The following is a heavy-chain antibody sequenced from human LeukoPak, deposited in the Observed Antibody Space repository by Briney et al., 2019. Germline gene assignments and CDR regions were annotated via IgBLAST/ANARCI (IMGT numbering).Heavy chain of an antibody. J-gene: IGHJ4*01. Sequence: PGGSLRLSCAASGFTFSSYGMHWVRQAPGKGLEWVAVISYDGSNKYYADSVKGRFTISRDNSKNTLYLQMNSLRAEDTAVYYCARTTGKYFDYWGHGTLVTVSS. CDR1: GFTFSSYG. CDR3: ARTTGKYFDY. D-gene: IGHD7-27*01. CDR2: ISYDGSNK. V-gene: IGHV3-30*03.